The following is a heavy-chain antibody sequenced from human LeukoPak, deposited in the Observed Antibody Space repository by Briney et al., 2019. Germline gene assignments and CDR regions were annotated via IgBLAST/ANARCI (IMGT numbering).Heavy chain of an antibody. CDR1: GGSFSGYY. D-gene: IGHD4-17*01. Sequence: PSETLSLTCAVCGGSFSGYYWSWIRQPPGKGLEWIGEINHSGSTNYNPSLKSRVTISVDTSKNQFSLKLSSVTAADTAVYYCARVLADYGVNYWGQGTLATVSS. CDR3: ARVLADYGVNY. V-gene: IGHV4-34*01. CDR2: INHSGST. J-gene: IGHJ4*02.